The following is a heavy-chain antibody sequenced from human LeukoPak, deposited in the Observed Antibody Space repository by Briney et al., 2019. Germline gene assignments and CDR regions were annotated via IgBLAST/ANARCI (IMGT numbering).Heavy chain of an antibody. V-gene: IGHV1-69*02. CDR1: GGTFSSYT. CDR3: ARGPPPITIFGVVTANWFDP. CDR2: IIPILGIA. D-gene: IGHD3-3*01. J-gene: IGHJ5*02. Sequence: SVKVSCKASGGTFSSYTISWVRQAPGQGLEWMARIIPILGIANYAQKFQGRVTITADKSTSTAYMELSSLRSEDTAVYDCARGPPPITIFGVVTANWFDPWGQGTLVTVSS.